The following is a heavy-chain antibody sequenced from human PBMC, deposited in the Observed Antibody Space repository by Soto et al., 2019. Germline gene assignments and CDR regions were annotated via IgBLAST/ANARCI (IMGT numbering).Heavy chain of an antibody. CDR1: GFTFSSYG. Sequence: QVQLVESGGGVVQPGRSLRLSCAASGFTFSSYGMHWVRQAPGKGLEWVAVIWYDGSNKYYADSVKGRFTISRDNSKNTLYLQMNSLRAEDTAVYYCARENYDSSGYYPWGFDYWGQGTLVTVSS. CDR3: ARENYDSSGYYPWGFDY. J-gene: IGHJ4*02. CDR2: IWYDGSNK. D-gene: IGHD3-22*01. V-gene: IGHV3-33*01.